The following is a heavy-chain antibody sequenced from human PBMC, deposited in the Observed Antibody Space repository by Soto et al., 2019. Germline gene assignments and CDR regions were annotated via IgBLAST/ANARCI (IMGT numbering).Heavy chain of an antibody. Sequence: GSLRLSCAASGFTVSSNYMSWVRQAPGKGLEWVSVIYSGGSTYYADSVKGRFTISRDNSENTLYLQMNSLRAEDTAVYYCARDLVVVPAATGPGVYYYGMDVWGQGTTVTVSS. D-gene: IGHD2-2*01. CDR1: GFTVSSNY. CDR3: ARDLVVVPAATGPGVYYYGMDV. CDR2: IYSGGST. J-gene: IGHJ6*02. V-gene: IGHV3-53*01.